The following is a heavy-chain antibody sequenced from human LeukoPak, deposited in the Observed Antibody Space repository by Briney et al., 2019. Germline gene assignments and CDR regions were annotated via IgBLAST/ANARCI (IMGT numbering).Heavy chain of an antibody. Sequence: GASVKVSCKASGYTFTGYYMHWVRQAPGQGLEWMGWINPNSGGTNFAQKFQGRVTMTRDTSISTVYMELSRLKSDDTAVYYCARGVYCSSTSGYSGLGYYYYYIDVWGKGTTVTVSS. CDR2: INPNSGGT. CDR3: ARGVYCSSTSGYSGLGYYYYYIDV. CDR1: GYTFTGYY. J-gene: IGHJ6*03. D-gene: IGHD2-2*02. V-gene: IGHV1-2*02.